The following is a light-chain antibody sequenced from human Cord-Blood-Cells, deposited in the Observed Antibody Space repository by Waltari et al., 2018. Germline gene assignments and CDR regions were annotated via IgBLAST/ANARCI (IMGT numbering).Light chain of an antibody. J-gene: IGLJ2*01. CDR1: SSNIGAGYD. V-gene: IGLV1-40*01. Sequence: QSVLTQPPSVPGAPGQRVTISCPGSSSNIGAGYDVHWYQQLPGTAPKLLIYGNSNRPSGVPDRFSGSKSGTSASLTITGLQAEDEADYYCQSYDSSLSGVVFGGGTKLTVL. CDR2: GNS. CDR3: QSYDSSLSGVV.